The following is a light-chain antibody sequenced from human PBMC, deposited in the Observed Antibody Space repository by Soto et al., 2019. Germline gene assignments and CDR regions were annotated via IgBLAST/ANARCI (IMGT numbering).Light chain of an antibody. CDR3: CSYAGSYPLYV. CDR1: SSDVGSYDY. CDR2: DVT. V-gene: IGLV2-11*01. Sequence: QSVLTQPRSASGSPGQSVTISCTRTSSDVGSYDYVSWYQQHPGKAPKLMIYDVTKRPSGVPDRFSGSKSDNTASLPIFGLQAEDEADYYCCSYAGSYPLYVFGTGTKATVL. J-gene: IGLJ1*01.